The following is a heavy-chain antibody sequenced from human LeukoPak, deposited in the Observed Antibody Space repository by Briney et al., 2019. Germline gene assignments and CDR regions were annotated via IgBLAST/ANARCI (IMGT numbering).Heavy chain of an antibody. J-gene: IGHJ4*02. Sequence: SETLSLTCAVYGGSFSGYYWSWIRQPPGKGLEWIGEINHSGSTNYNPSLKSRVTISVDTSKNQFSLKLSSVTAADTAVYYCARGPYYYDSSGYGYWGQGTLVTVSS. CDR1: GGSFSGYY. CDR2: INHSGST. V-gene: IGHV4-34*01. D-gene: IGHD3-22*01. CDR3: ARGPYYYDSSGYGY.